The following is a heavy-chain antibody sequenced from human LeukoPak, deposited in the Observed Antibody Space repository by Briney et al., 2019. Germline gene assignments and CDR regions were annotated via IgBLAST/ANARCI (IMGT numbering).Heavy chain of an antibody. CDR2: IGVTGGSV. Sequence: GGSLRLSCAVSGFTVNSYSMNWVRQAPGKGLEWVSHIGVTGGSVYADSVKGRFTISRDNFKNSLYLQMNSLRAEVTAVYYCASDDNRVYSYGYFDYWGQGTLVTVSS. V-gene: IGHV3-48*01. CDR1: GFTVNSYS. D-gene: IGHD5-18*01. CDR3: ASDDNRVYSYGYFDY. J-gene: IGHJ4*02.